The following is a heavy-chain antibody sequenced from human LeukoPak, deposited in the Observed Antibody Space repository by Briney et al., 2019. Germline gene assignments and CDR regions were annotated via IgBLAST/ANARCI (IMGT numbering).Heavy chain of an antibody. CDR3: VRQQTSHGDFDY. Sequence: PGGSLRLSCATSGFTFSNHAMHWVRQATGKGLEWVSAIGTAGDTFYPGSVKSRFTTSRENAKNSLSLQMNSLRAEDTAVYYCVRQQTSHGDFDYWGQGTLVTVSS. CDR1: GFTFSNHA. V-gene: IGHV3-13*01. J-gene: IGHJ4*02. CDR2: IGTAGDT. D-gene: IGHD1/OR15-1a*01.